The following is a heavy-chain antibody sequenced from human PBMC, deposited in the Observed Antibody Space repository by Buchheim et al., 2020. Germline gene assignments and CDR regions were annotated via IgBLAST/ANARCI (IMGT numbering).Heavy chain of an antibody. CDR2: IHSSGNT. V-gene: IGHV4-39*01. CDR1: GASITSTDYY. CDR3: ASAPVVGTWLDS. Sequence: QVQLQESGPGLAKPSETLSLTCSVSGASITSTDYYWGWLRQPPGKGLEWIGSIHSSGNTYYSPSLKSRVTISVDTSKNQFSLNLNSVTVTDTAVYFCASAPVVGTWLDSWGQGTL. J-gene: IGHJ5*01.